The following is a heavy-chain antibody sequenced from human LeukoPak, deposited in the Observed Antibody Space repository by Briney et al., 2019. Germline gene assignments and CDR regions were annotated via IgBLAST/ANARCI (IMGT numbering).Heavy chain of an antibody. Sequence: ASVKVSCKASGYTFNDYFMHWVRQAPGQGLEWMGWINPDSGGTKYAQKFQGRVTMTRDTSINTAYMELGRLTSDDTAVYYCARDRIAVAGTVDSWGQGTLVTVSS. CDR1: GYTFNDYF. CDR2: INPDSGGT. V-gene: IGHV1-2*02. D-gene: IGHD6-19*01. J-gene: IGHJ4*02. CDR3: ARDRIAVAGTVDS.